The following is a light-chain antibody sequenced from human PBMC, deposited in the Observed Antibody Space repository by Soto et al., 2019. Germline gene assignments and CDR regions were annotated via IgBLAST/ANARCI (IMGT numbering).Light chain of an antibody. CDR1: LSLPSRS. CDR3: QQYDYSPRT. Sequence: ELVLTQSPGTLSLSPGDRATLSCRASLSLPSRSLAWYQQRPGQAPRVLISAASTRAADIPDRFSGSESGTDFTHTINRLEPEDFAVYYCQQYDYSPRTFGQGTKVEVK. CDR2: AAS. V-gene: IGKV3-20*01. J-gene: IGKJ1*01.